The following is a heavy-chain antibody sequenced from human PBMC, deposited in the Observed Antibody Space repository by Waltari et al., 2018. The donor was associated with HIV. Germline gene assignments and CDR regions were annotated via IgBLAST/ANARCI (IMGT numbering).Heavy chain of an antibody. J-gene: IGHJ4*02. V-gene: IGHV3-74*03. Sequence: EVKLVESGGRLVQPRGSLRLSCVASGFTFSSYWMHWVRQAPGKGLVWISRVSSDGNSTVYADSVKGRFTISRDNAKNTLFLQMNSLRVEDTAVYFCARSLYYDFWNAYPPDYWGQGTRVTVSS. CDR2: VSSDGNST. CDR3: ARSLYYDFWNAYPPDY. D-gene: IGHD3-3*01. CDR1: GFTFSSYW.